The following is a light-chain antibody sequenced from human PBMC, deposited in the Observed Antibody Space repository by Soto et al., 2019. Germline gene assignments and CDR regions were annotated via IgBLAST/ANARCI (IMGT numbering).Light chain of an antibody. V-gene: IGKV3-20*01. CDR1: QSVSSSY. J-gene: IGKJ1*01. Sequence: DIVMTQSPATLSVSPGERATLSCRASQSVSSSYLAWYQQKPGQAPRLLIYGASSRATGIPDRFSGSGSGTDFTLTISRLEPEDFAVYYCQQYGSSLPTFGQGTKVDIK. CDR2: GAS. CDR3: QQYGSSLPT.